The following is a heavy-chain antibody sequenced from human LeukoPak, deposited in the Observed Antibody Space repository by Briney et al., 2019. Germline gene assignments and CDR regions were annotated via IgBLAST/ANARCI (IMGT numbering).Heavy chain of an antibody. Sequence: SGGSLRLSCAASGFTFSSYEMNWVRQAPGKGLEWVSYISSRGTTTYYADSVKGRFTISRDDAKNSLYLHMNSLRVEDTAVYYCARLYSSSSGLRASDYWAREPWSPSP. V-gene: IGHV3-48*03. D-gene: IGHD6-6*01. CDR1: GFTFSSYE. J-gene: IGHJ4*02. CDR2: ISSRGTTT. CDR3: ARLYSSSSGLRASDY.